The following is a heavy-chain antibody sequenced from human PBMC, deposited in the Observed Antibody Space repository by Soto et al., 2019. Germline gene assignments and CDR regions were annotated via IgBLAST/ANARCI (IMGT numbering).Heavy chain of an antibody. CDR1: GGSISTGGYY. CDR3: ARGLSVTLFDI. CDR2: IYYSGST. Sequence: QVQLQESGPGLVKPSQTLSLTCTVSGGSISTGGYYWTWIRQHPGKGLERIGYIYYSGSTYYNPSLKRRVTISVDTSKNQFSLQLSSVTAADTAVYYCARGLSVTLFDIWGQGTLVTVSS. J-gene: IGHJ4*02. V-gene: IGHV4-31*03. D-gene: IGHD4-17*01.